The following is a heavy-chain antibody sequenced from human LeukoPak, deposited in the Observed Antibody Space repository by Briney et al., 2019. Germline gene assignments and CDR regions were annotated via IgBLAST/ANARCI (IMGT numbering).Heavy chain of an antibody. V-gene: IGHV3-23*01. CDR2: ISGSGGST. J-gene: IGHJ1*01. D-gene: IGHD2-8*01. CDR3: AKLGFGYCTNGVCSTWAEYFQH. Sequence: GGSLRLSCVGSGFTFSRYGLHWVRQAPGKGLEWVSAISGSGGSTYYADSVKGRFTISRDNSKNTLYLQMNSLRAEDTAVYYCAKLGFGYCTNGVCSTWAEYFQHWGQGTLVTVSS. CDR1: GFTFSRYG.